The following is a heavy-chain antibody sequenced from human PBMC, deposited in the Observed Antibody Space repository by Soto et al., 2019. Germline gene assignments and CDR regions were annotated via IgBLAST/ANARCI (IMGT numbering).Heavy chain of an antibody. Sequence: SETLAVSCAFSEGSISISNWWSWFRQPPGKGLEWIGEIYHSGSTNYNPSLKSRVTISVDKSKNQFSLKLSSVTAADAAVYYCARDTAGYDYWGQGTMVTVSS. J-gene: IGHJ4*02. CDR1: EGSISISNW. V-gene: IGHV4-4*02. CDR3: ARDTAGYDY. CDR2: IYHSGST. D-gene: IGHD4-17*01.